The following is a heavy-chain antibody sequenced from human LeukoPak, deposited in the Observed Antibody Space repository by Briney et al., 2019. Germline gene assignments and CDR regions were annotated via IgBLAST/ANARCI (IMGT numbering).Heavy chain of an antibody. V-gene: IGHV4-59*01. D-gene: IGHD3-16*01. Sequence: PSETLSLTCTLSRGSISSYYWSWIRQPPGKGLEWIGYIYYSGSTNCNPSLKSRVTISVDTSKNQFSLKLSSVTAADTAVYYCARGGRLGFDPWGQGTLVTVSS. J-gene: IGHJ5*02. CDR1: RGSISSYY. CDR2: IYYSGST. CDR3: ARGGRLGFDP.